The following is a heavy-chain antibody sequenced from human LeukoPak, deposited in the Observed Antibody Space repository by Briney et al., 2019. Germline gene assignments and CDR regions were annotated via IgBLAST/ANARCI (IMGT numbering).Heavy chain of an antibody. CDR3: ARAAHDWDAFDI. CDR2: MNPNSGNT. J-gene: IGHJ3*02. CDR1: GYTFTSYD. V-gene: IGHV1-8*01. Sequence: ASVKVSCKASGYTFTSYDINWVRQATGQGLEWMGWMNPNSGNTGYAQKFQGRVTMTRNTSISTAHMELSSLRSEDTAVYYCARAAHDWDAFDIWGQGTMVTVSS. D-gene: IGHD3-9*01.